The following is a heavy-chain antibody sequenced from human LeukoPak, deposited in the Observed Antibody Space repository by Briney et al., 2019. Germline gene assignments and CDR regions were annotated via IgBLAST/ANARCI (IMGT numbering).Heavy chain of an antibody. CDR2: IKQDGSEK. J-gene: IGHJ6*02. Sequence: GGSLRLSCAASGFTFSSYWMSWVRQAPGKGLEWVANIKQDGSEKYYVDSVKGRFTISRDNAKNSLYLQMNSLRAEDTAVYYCARVDGRYYYFYGMDVWGQGTTVTVSS. D-gene: IGHD1-26*01. V-gene: IGHV3-7*01. CDR3: ARVDGRYYYFYGMDV. CDR1: GFTFSSYW.